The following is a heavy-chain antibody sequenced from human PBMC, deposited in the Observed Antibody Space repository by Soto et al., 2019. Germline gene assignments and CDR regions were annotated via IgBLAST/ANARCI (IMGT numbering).Heavy chain of an antibody. CDR2: IYYSGST. CDR3: ARQLGEQQLDPAGWFDP. CDR1: GGSISSGDYY. J-gene: IGHJ5*02. Sequence: SETLSLTCTVSGGSISSGDYYWSWIRQPPGKGLEWIGYIYYSGSTYYNPSLKSRVTISVDTSKNQFSLKLSSVTAADTAVYYCARQLGEQQLDPAGWFDPWGQGTLVTVSS. D-gene: IGHD6-13*01. V-gene: IGHV4-30-4*01.